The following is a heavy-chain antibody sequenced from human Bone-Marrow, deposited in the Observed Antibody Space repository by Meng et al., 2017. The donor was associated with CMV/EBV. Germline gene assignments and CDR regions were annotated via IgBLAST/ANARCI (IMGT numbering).Heavy chain of an antibody. V-gene: IGHV1-18*01. CDR2: ISAYNGNT. J-gene: IGHJ3*02. CDR3: ARATRFLGRTSDAFDI. Sequence: ASVKVSCKTSGYTFTNFGVSWVRQAPGQGLEWMGWISAYNGNTNYAQKLQARVTMTTDTSTSTAYIELRSLRSDDTAVYYCARATRFLGRTSDAFDIWGQGTMVTVSS. CDR1: GYTFTNFG. D-gene: IGHD3-3*01.